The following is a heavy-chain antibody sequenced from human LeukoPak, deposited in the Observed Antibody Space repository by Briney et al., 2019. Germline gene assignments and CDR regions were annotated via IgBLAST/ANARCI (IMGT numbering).Heavy chain of an antibody. D-gene: IGHD6-13*01. CDR3: TRDHIAAAGISDAFDI. V-gene: IGHV4-30-4*08. CDR2: IYYSGST. J-gene: IGHJ3*02. CDR1: GGSISSGDYY. Sequence: SQTLSLTCTVSGGSISSGDYYWSWIRQPPGKGLEWIGYIYYSGSTYYNPSLKSRVTISVDTSKNQFSLKLSSVTAADTAVYYCTRDHIAAAGISDAFDIWGQGTMVTVSS.